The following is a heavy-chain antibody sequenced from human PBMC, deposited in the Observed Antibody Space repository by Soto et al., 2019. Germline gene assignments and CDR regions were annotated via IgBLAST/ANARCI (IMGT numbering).Heavy chain of an antibody. D-gene: IGHD3-9*01. Sequence: SETLSLTCTVSGGSISGYYWSWIRQPPGKGLEWIGYMYNTGSTVYNPSFKSRVTISVDTSKNQFSLKLNSVTAADTAVYYCARGYYDILTGYSSLWYYFDYWGQGTLVTV. CDR3: ARGYYDILTGYSSLWYYFDY. J-gene: IGHJ4*02. V-gene: IGHV4-59*01. CDR1: GGSISGYY. CDR2: MYNTGST.